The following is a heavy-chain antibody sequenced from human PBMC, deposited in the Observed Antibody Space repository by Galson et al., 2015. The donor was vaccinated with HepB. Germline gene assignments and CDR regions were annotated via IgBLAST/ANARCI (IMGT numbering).Heavy chain of an antibody. V-gene: IGHV4-61*01. Sequence: ETLSLTCTVSGGSVSSGSYYWSWIRQPPGKGLEWIGYIYYSGSTNYNPSLKSRVTISVDTSKNQFSLKLSSVTAADTAVYYCARDYGDYGVGYYYGMDVWGQGTTVTVSS. CDR1: GGSVSSGSYY. CDR3: ARDYGDYGVGYYYGMDV. CDR2: IYYSGST. J-gene: IGHJ6*02. D-gene: IGHD4-17*01.